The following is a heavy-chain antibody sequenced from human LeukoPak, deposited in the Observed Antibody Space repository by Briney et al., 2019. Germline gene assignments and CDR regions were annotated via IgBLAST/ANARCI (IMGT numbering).Heavy chain of an antibody. Sequence: SETLSLTCAVSGYSISSGYYWGWIRQPPAKGLEWVGSIYYSGSTYYNPSLKSRVTISVDTSKNQFSLKLSSVTAADTAVYYCARSNGSGWPNWFDPWGQGTLVTVSS. V-gene: IGHV4-38-2*01. D-gene: IGHD6-19*01. CDR1: GYSISSGYY. CDR3: ARSNGSGWPNWFDP. J-gene: IGHJ5*02. CDR2: IYYSGST.